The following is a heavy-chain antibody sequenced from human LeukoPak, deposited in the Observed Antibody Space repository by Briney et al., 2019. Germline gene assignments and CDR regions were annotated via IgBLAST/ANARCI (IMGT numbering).Heavy chain of an antibody. D-gene: IGHD5-12*01. J-gene: IGHJ5*02. Sequence: PGGSLRLSCAASGFSFSNYGMHWVRQAPGKGLEWVAVISYDGSKQYYADSVKGRFTISRDSSKNTLYLQMNSLRAEDTAVYFCAKCGYSGYGGNWFDPWGQGTLVTVSS. V-gene: IGHV3-30*18. CDR2: ISYDGSKQ. CDR3: AKCGYSGYGGNWFDP. CDR1: GFSFSNYG.